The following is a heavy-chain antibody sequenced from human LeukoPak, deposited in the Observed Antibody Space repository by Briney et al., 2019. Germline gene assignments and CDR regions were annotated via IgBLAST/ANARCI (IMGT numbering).Heavy chain of an antibody. Sequence: PGGSLRLSCAGSGFTFRNAWMSWVRQAPGKGLEWVGRIKSKTDGGTTDYAAPVKGRFTISRDDSKNTLYLQMNSLRAEDTAVYYCASIQLLWSAFDIWGQGTMVTVSS. CDR3: ASIQLLWSAFDI. V-gene: IGHV3-15*01. CDR1: GFTFRNAW. D-gene: IGHD5-24*01. CDR2: IKSKTDGGTT. J-gene: IGHJ3*02.